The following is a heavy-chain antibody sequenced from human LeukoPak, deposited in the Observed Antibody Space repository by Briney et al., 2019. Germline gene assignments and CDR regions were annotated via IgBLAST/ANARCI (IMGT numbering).Heavy chain of an antibody. V-gene: IGHV3-21*01. CDR1: GFTFSSYS. CDR2: ISSSSSYI. CDR3: ARADLGGFSNSFDP. J-gene: IGHJ5*02. D-gene: IGHD3-3*01. Sequence: PGGSLRLSCAASGFTFSSYSMNWVRQAPGEGLEWVSSISSSSSYIYYADSVKGRFTISRDNGKNSLYLQMNSLRAEDPSVYYCARADLGGFSNSFDPWSQGTLVTVSS.